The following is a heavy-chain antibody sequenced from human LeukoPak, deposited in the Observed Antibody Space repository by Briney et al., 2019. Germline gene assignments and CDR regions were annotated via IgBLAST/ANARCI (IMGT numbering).Heavy chain of an antibody. Sequence: GTSLRLSCAASGFPLSSYAMSWVRQVPGKGLEWVSATSSSDDGTYHADSVRGRFTIYRDDFRNTLYLQMNRLRVEDAALYYCARAPVTSCRGAFCYPFDLWGQGVPVTVSS. D-gene: IGHD2-21*01. J-gene: IGHJ4*02. CDR1: GFPLSSYA. V-gene: IGHV3-23*01. CDR3: ARAPVTSCRGAFCYPFDL. CDR2: TSSSDDGT.